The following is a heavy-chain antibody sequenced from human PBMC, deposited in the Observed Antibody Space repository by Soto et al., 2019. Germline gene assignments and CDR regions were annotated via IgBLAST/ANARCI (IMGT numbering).Heavy chain of an antibody. CDR3: AIGVVSGSYYNPYNWFDP. Sequence: QVQLVQSGGEVKKPGASVKVSCKASGYTFTNYGISWVRQAPGQGLEWMGWINVYNGNTKYAQKVQGRVTMTTDTSTSTAYMELRSLRSDDTAVYYCAIGVVSGSYYNPYNWFDPWGQGTLVTVSS. D-gene: IGHD3-10*01. CDR2: INVYNGNT. CDR1: GYTFTNYG. V-gene: IGHV1-18*01. J-gene: IGHJ5*02.